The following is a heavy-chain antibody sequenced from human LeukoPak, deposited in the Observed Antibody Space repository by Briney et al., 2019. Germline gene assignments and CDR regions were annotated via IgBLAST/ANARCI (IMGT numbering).Heavy chain of an antibody. V-gene: IGHV1-3*01. CDR2: INAGSGNT. Sequence: GASVKVSCKASGYTFTNYAMHWVRQAPGQRLEWMGWINAGSGNTKYSQKFQGRVTITRDTSARTVYMELSSLRSEDTAVYYCAGDGCSGGSCYAVRWFDPWGQGTLVTVSS. CDR3: AGDGCSGGSCYAVRWFDP. J-gene: IGHJ5*02. D-gene: IGHD2-15*01. CDR1: GYTFTNYA.